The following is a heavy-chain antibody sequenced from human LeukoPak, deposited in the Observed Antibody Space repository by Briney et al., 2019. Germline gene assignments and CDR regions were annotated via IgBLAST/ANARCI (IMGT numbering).Heavy chain of an antibody. CDR1: GYTFTSYG. V-gene: IGHV1-69*06. CDR2: IIPIFGTA. CDR3: ASRGYSYPAKNLYYYMDV. Sequence: ASVKVSCKASGYTFTSYGIGWVRQAPGQGLEWMGGIIPIFGTANYAQKFQGRVTITADKSTSTAYMELSSLRSEDTAVYYCASRGYSYPAKNLYYYMDVWGKGTTVTVSS. D-gene: IGHD5-18*01. J-gene: IGHJ6*03.